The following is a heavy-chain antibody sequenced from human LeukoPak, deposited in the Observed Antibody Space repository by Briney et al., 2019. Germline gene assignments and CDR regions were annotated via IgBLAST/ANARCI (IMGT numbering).Heavy chain of an antibody. CDR3: AKVKERWPVRWLYFDY. Sequence: GGSLRLSCAASGFTFSGYAMSWVRQAPGKGLEWVSAISGSGGSTYYADSVKGRFTISRDNSKNTLYLQMNSLRAEDTAVYYCAKVKERWPVRWLYFDYWGQGTLVTVSS. J-gene: IGHJ4*02. CDR2: ISGSGGST. CDR1: GFTFSGYA. V-gene: IGHV3-23*01. D-gene: IGHD6-19*01.